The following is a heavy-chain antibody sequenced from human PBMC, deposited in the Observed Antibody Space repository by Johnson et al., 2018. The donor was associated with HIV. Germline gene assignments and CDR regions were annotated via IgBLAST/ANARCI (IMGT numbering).Heavy chain of an antibody. J-gene: IGHJ3*02. CDR2: IYSGGYT. CDR3: AKVVSLDARITMKVVAEPFQGVFDI. D-gene: IGHD3-22*01. Sequence: EQLVESGGGLIQPGGSLRLSCAASGFTVSINYMSWVRQAPGKGLEWVSVIYSGGYTYYADSVKGRFTISRDNSKNTLYLQMNSLRAEDTAVYYCAKVVSLDARITMKVVAEPFQGVFDIWGQGTMVTVSS. V-gene: IGHV3-53*01. CDR1: GFTVSINY.